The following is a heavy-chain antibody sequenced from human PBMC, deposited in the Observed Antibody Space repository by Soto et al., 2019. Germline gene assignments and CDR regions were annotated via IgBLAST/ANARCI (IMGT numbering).Heavy chain of an antibody. D-gene: IGHD3-22*01. CDR3: AADYYDSSGFRAFDI. Sequence: GASVKVSCKASGYTFIDYDINWVRQATGQGLEWMGWMNPNSGNTGYAQKFQGRVTLTRNTSISTAYMELSSLTSEDTAVYYCAADYYDSSGFRAFDIWGQGTMVTVSS. CDR1: GYTFIDYD. J-gene: IGHJ3*02. CDR2: MNPNSGNT. V-gene: IGHV1-8*01.